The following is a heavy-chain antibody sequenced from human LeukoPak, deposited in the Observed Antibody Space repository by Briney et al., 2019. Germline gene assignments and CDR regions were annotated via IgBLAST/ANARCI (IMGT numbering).Heavy chain of an antibody. V-gene: IGHV4-30-2*01. CDR3: ARRGVVTRADQLDRSFDI. CDR1: GGSISTAAYY. D-gene: IGHD4-23*01. Sequence: SETLSLTCTVSGGSISTAAYYWTWIRQPPGKGLEWIGNIDQSGSTYYNPSLKSRVTISVDTSKNQFSLKLSSVTAADTAVYYCARRGVVTRADQLDRSFDIRGQGTMVTVSS. CDR2: IDQSGST. J-gene: IGHJ3*02.